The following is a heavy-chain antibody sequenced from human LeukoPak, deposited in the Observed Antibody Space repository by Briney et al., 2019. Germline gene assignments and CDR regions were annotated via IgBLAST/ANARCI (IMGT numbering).Heavy chain of an antibody. D-gene: IGHD5-12*01. J-gene: IGHJ6*02. CDR2: IYYSGST. CDR3: ARHVATTWDYYYGMDV. CDR1: GGSTSSYY. V-gene: IGHV4-59*08. Sequence: SETLSLTCTVSGGSTSSYYPSWIRQPPGKGPERRGYIYYSGSTNYNPSVKSRVTISVDTSKNQFSLKLSSVTAADTAVYYCARHVATTWDYYYGMDVWGQGTTVTVSS.